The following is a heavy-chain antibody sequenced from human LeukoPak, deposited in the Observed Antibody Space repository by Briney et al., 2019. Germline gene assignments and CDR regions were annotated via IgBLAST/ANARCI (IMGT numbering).Heavy chain of an antibody. Sequence: GASVKVSCKASGYTFTGYYMHWVRQAPGQGLEWMGWINPNSGGTNYAQKFQGRVTMTRDTSISTAYMELSRLRSDDTAVYYCARDLLIWFGELGLGAFDIWGQGTMVTVSS. J-gene: IGHJ3*02. D-gene: IGHD3-10*01. CDR3: ARDLLIWFGELGLGAFDI. CDR1: GYTFTGYY. V-gene: IGHV1-2*02. CDR2: INPNSGGT.